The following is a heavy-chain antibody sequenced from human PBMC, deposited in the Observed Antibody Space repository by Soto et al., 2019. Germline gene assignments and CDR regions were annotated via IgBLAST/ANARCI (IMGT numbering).Heavy chain of an antibody. CDR3: AKAYSGPFDV. Sequence: GGSLRLSCAASGFTFSSHDIHWVRQAPGKGLEWVALISYDGSRKYYADSVKGLFTISRDNSKNTLYLQVNSLRAEDTAVYYCAKAYSGPFDVWGQGTMVTVSS. V-gene: IGHV3-30*18. D-gene: IGHD1-26*01. J-gene: IGHJ3*01. CDR2: ISYDGSRK. CDR1: GFTFSSHD.